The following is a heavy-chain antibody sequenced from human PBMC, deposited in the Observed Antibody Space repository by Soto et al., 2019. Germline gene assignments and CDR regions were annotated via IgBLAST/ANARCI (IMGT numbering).Heavy chain of an antibody. D-gene: IGHD1-1*01. CDR2: ISGSGGIT. CDR3: AKSLSASPNYFFDS. V-gene: IGHV3-23*01. Sequence: LRLSCAASGFPFSSYAMSWVRQAPGKGLEWVSGISGSGGITYYADSVKGRFTISRDNSKNTLYLQMNSLRADDTAVYFCAKSLSASPNYFFDSWGQGTLVTVSS. J-gene: IGHJ4*02. CDR1: GFPFSSYA.